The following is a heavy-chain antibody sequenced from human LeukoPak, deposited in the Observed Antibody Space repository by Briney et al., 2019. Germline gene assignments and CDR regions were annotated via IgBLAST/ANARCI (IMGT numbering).Heavy chain of an antibody. D-gene: IGHD3-22*01. Sequence: PGGSLRLSCAASGFTFSSYIMNWVRQAPGKGLEWVSYISSSSSTIYYADSVKGRFTLSRDNAKNSLYLQMNGLRTEDTAFYYCAKESSSGYSYYFDYWGQGALVTVSS. V-gene: IGHV3-48*04. CDR1: GFTFSSYI. CDR2: ISSSSSTI. CDR3: AKESSSGYSYYFDY. J-gene: IGHJ4*02.